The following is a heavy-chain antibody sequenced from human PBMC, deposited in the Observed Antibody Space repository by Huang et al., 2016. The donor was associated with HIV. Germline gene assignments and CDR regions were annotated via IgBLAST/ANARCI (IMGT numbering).Heavy chain of an antibody. D-gene: IGHD6-6*01. J-gene: IGHJ4*02. CDR3: ARRFSSSSGYSDY. CDR1: GYSFSSYW. Sequence: VQLVQSGAEVKKPGESLKISCKGSGYSFSSYWIAWVRHMPGKGLDWMGIFLPEDPDTTYSPSFEGQVTSSADKSIGTAYLQWSSLKAADTAMYYCARRFSSSSGYSDYWGQGSLVTVSS. V-gene: IGHV5-51*01. CDR2: FLPEDPDT.